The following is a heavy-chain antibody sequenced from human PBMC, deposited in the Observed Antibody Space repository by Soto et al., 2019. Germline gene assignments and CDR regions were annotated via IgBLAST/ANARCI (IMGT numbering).Heavy chain of an antibody. V-gene: IGHV4-4*09. J-gene: IGHJ6*03. CDR1: GDSVRNQY. CDR3: ARTLDYGHMDV. D-gene: IGHD3-16*01. Sequence: SETLSLTCTVSGDSVRNQYWNWVRRPPGRGMEWIGYIYRSGSTKYNPSLKSRLTISVDTSKNQFSLKLSSVTAADTAVYYCARTLDYGHMDVWGKGTTVTVSS. CDR2: IYRSGST.